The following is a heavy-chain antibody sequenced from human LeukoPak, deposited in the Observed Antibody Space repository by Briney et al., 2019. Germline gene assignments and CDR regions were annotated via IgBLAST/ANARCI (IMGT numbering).Heavy chain of an antibody. CDR2: INHGGGT. CDR1: GGSFSDYY. D-gene: IGHD3-9*01. J-gene: IGHJ4*02. CDR3: ARQDDILTGPIDY. V-gene: IGHV4-34*01. Sequence: SATLSLTCAVYGGSFSDYYWNWIRQPPGKGLEWIGEINHGGGTKYNPSLKSRATISVDTSKQQFSLNLTSVTAADTAVYYCARQDDILTGPIDYWGQGTLVTVSS.